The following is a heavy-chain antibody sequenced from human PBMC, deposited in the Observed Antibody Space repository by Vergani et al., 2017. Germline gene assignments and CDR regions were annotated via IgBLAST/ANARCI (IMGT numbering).Heavy chain of an antibody. Sequence: QVQLVESGGGVVQRGGSLRLSCATSGFTLINYDMQWIRQGPGKGLEFVAFIQIDGSNQYYADSVKGRFTLSRDFSKNTLYLQMNSLRTDDTATYYCAKHFRGWGIDYWGQGTQVIVSS. CDR1: GFTLINYD. V-gene: IGHV3-30*02. CDR2: IQIDGSNQ. J-gene: IGHJ4*02. CDR3: AKHFRGWGIDY. D-gene: IGHD3-16*01.